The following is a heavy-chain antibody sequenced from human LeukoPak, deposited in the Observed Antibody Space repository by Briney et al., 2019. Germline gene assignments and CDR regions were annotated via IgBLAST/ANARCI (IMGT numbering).Heavy chain of an antibody. CDR1: GFTFTTYA. Sequence: GGSLRLSCAASGFTFTTYAMSWVRQAPGKGLEWVSYISSSGSTIYYADSVKGRFTISRDNAKNSLNLQMNSLRAEDTAVYYCARITLTWGDWGQGTLVTVSS. D-gene: IGHD3-16*01. V-gene: IGHV3-11*01. CDR2: ISSSGSTI. CDR3: ARITLTWGD. J-gene: IGHJ4*02.